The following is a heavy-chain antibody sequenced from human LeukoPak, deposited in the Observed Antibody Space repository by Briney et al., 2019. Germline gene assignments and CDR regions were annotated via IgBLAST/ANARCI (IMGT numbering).Heavy chain of an antibody. CDR3: ASDLVPGGPFDP. D-gene: IGHD2-2*01. Sequence: PSETLSLTCTVSGGSISSYYWSWIRQPPGKGLEWIGYIYYSGSTNYNPSLKSRVTISVDTSKNQFSLKLSSVTAADTAVYYCASDLVPGGPFDPWGQGTLVTVSS. J-gene: IGHJ5*02. CDR2: IYYSGST. V-gene: IGHV4-59*01. CDR1: GGSISSYY.